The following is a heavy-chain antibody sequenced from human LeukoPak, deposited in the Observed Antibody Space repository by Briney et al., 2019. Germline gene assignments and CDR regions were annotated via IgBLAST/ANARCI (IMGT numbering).Heavy chain of an antibody. CDR3: ARDHYSRNDH. D-gene: IGHD6-13*01. V-gene: IGHV3-48*02. CDR2: ISSSSSTI. Sequence: AGGSLKLSCAASGFTFSGSAIHWVRQAPGKGLEWVSYISSSSSTIYYTGSVKGQFTISRDNAKNSVYLHMNSLRDEDTAVYYCARDHYSRNDHWGQGTLVTVSS. CDR1: GFTFSGSA. J-gene: IGHJ4*02.